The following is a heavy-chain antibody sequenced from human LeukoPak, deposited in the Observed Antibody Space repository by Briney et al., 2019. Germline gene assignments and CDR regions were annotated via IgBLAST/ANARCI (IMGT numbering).Heavy chain of an antibody. CDR1: GFSISTYE. J-gene: IGHJ4*02. Sequence: GSLTLSCAASGFSISTYEMNWIRQPPGTGLEWVGSIYYNGTTYYNPSLKGRVTISVDTPNIQFSLKVSAVAAADTAVYYCGTQFIADYGSASSCEYWGQGVLVTLSS. D-gene: IGHD3-10*01. CDR2: IYYNGTT. CDR3: GTQFIADYGSASSCEY. V-gene: IGHV4-39*01.